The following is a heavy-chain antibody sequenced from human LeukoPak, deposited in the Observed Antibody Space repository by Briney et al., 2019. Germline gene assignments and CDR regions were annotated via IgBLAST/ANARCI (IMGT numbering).Heavy chain of an antibody. CDR3: ARGRGLRYCDWSYYFDY. CDR2: INHSGST. V-gene: IGHV4-34*04. CDR1: GGSFSGYS. Sequence: PSETLSLTCAVSGGSFSGYSWSWIRQHPGKGLEWIGDINHSGSTTHNPPLTSRATIPVATSKNQFSLKLSSVTAADTAVYYWARGRGLRYCDWSYYFDYWGQGTLVTVSS. D-gene: IGHD3-9*01. J-gene: IGHJ4*02.